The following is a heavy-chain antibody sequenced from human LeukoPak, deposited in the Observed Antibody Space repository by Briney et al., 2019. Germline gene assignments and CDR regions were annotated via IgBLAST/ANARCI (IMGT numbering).Heavy chain of an antibody. CDR1: GFTVSSNY. J-gene: IGHJ6*02. Sequence: PGGSLRLSCAASGFTVSSNYMSWVRQAPGKGLEWVSVIYSGGSTYYADSVKGRFTISRDNSKNTLYLQMNSLRAEDTAVYYCARGMSEYSSSWYRWYYYGMDVWGQGTMVTVSS. CDR3: ARGMSEYSSSWYRWYYYGMDV. D-gene: IGHD6-13*01. V-gene: IGHV3-53*01. CDR2: IYSGGST.